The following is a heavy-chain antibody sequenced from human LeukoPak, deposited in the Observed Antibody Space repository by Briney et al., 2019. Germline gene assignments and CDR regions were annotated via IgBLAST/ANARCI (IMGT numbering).Heavy chain of an antibody. CDR1: GFTFSNYI. CDR2: IIENGSNQ. CDR3: SRVQGGGYRTADY. V-gene: IGHV3-30*04. J-gene: IGHJ4*02. Sequence: GGSLRLSCAASGFTFSNYIMHWVRQAPGKGLDWVAVIIENGSNQYYADSVKGRFTISRDNSKNTLFLQMNSLRGEDTAMYYCSRVQGGGYRTADYWGQGTLVTVSS. D-gene: IGHD6-19*01.